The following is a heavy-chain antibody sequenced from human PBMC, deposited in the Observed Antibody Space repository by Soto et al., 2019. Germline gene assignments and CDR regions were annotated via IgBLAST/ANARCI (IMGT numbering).Heavy chain of an antibody. CDR2: INYSGSN. J-gene: IGHJ3*02. CDR3: ARGGSSDWQVAFDI. Sequence: ETLSLTFAVDDGYFSTYYWHWIRQSPWKGLEWIGRINYSGSNNYNPSLKSRVTISIDMSKNQVSLKLTSVTAADTAVYFCARGGSSDWQVAFDIWGQGTTVT. D-gene: IGHD6-19*01. V-gene: IGHV4-34*01. CDR1: DGYFSTYY.